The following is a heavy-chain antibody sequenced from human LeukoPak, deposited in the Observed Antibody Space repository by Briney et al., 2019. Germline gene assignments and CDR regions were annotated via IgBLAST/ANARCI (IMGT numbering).Heavy chain of an antibody. Sequence: GGPMSLCCAASGFTTSCCVRRWRRQAREKGVEWVFTYSGGCDSKYYADSVKGRFTISRDNSKNTLYLQMNSLRAEDTAVYYCAKPKTTPILWFGELSFDYWGQGTLVTVSS. CDR3: AKPKTTPILWFGELSFDY. D-gene: IGHD3-10*01. CDR1: GFTTSCCV. V-gene: IGHV3-23*01. J-gene: IGHJ4*02. CDR2: YSGGCDSK.